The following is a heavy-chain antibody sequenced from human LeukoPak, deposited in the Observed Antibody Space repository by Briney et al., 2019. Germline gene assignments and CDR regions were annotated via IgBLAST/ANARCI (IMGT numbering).Heavy chain of an antibody. CDR1: GFSVGGNY. D-gene: IGHD3-22*01. V-gene: IGHV3-53*04. CDR2: IYSGGST. CDR3: ARDYYDSNNAFDI. J-gene: IGHJ3*02. Sequence: GGALRLSCAASGFSVGGNYISWVRQAPGKGLEWVPVIYSGGSTYYADSVKGRFTISRHNSKNTLYLQMNSLRAEDTAVYYCARDYYDSNNAFDIWGQGTMVTVSS.